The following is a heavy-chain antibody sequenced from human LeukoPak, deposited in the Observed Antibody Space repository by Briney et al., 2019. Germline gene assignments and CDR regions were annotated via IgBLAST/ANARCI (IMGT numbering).Heavy chain of an antibody. Sequence: PSETLSLTCTVSGGSISSSSYYWGWIRQPPGKGLEWIGSIYYSGSTYCNPSLKSRVTISVDTSKNQFSLKLSSVTAADTAVYYCARDYYGSGSLWGQGTLVTVSS. CDR3: ARDYYGSGSL. J-gene: IGHJ4*02. D-gene: IGHD3-10*01. CDR1: GGSISSSSYY. CDR2: IYYSGST. V-gene: IGHV4-39*02.